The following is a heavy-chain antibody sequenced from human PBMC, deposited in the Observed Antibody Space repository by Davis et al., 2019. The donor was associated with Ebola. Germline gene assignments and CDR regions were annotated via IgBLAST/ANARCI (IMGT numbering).Heavy chain of an antibody. J-gene: IGHJ6*04. CDR1: GFTFSSYA. D-gene: IGHD3-9*01. V-gene: IGHV3-23*01. CDR2: ISGSGGST. Sequence: GGSLRLSCAASGFTFSSYAMSWVRQAPGKGLEWVSDISGSGGSTYYADSVKGRFTISRDNSKNTLYLQMNSLRAEDTAVYYCAKVVHRDILTYYYYYGMDVWGKGTTVTVSS. CDR3: AKVVHRDILTYYYYYGMDV.